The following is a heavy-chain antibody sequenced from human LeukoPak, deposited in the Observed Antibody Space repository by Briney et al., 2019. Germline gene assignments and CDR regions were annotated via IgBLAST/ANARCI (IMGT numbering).Heavy chain of an antibody. J-gene: IGHJ4*02. V-gene: IGHV1-2*02. CDR2: INPNSGGT. D-gene: IGHD3-10*01. CDR1: GYTFTGYY. CDR3: ASTLLWFGELATPFDY. Sequence: ASVKVSCKASGYTFTGYYMHRVRQAPGQGLEWMGWINPNSGGTNYAQKFQGRVTMTRDTSISTAYMELSRLRSDDTAVYYCASTLLWFGELATPFDYWGQGTLVTVSS.